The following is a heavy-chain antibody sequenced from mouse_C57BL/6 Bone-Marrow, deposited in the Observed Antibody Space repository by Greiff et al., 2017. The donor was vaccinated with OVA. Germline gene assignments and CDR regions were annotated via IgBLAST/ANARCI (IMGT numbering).Heavy chain of an antibody. D-gene: IGHD1-1*01. Sequence: VHVKQSGPELVKPGASVKISCKASGYSFTDYNMNWVKQSNGKSLEWIGVINPNYGTTSYNQKFKGKATLTVDQSSSTAYMQLNSLTSEDSAVYYCAPHYYGKVYWYFDVWGTGTTVTVSS. CDR3: APHYYGKVYWYFDV. J-gene: IGHJ1*03. V-gene: IGHV1-39*01. CDR1: GYSFTDYN. CDR2: INPNYGTT.